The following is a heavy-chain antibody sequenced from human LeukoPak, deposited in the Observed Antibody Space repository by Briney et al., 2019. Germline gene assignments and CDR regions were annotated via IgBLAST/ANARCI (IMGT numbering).Heavy chain of an antibody. CDR1: GFTFSSYG. CDR3: AKGKIVVVPAAMDY. Sequence: GGSLGLSCAASGFTFSSYGMHWVRQAPGKGLEWVAVISYDGSNKYYADSVKGRFTISRDNSKNTLYLQMNSLRAEDTAVYYCAKGKIVVVPAAMDYWGQGTLVTVSS. CDR2: ISYDGSNK. V-gene: IGHV3-30*18. D-gene: IGHD2-2*01. J-gene: IGHJ4*02.